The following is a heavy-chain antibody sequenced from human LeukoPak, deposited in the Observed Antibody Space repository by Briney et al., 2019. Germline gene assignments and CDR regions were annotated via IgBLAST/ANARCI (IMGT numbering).Heavy chain of an antibody. CDR3: ARAACSSTSCSLNLDY. Sequence: DSVKVSCKASGYTFTGYYMHWVRQAPGQGLEWMGWINTNSGGTNYAQKFQGRVTMTRDTSISTAYMELSRLRSDDTAVYYCARAACSSTSCSLNLDYWGQGTLVTVSS. D-gene: IGHD2-2*01. J-gene: IGHJ4*02. CDR1: GYTFTGYY. CDR2: INTNSGGT. V-gene: IGHV1-2*02.